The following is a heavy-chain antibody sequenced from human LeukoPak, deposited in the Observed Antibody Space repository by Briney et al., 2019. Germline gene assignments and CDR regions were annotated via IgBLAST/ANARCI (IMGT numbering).Heavy chain of an antibody. CDR1: GFTFSSYG. CDR3: ARIPESTYYYDSSGYYFLY. CDR2: ISSSSSTI. D-gene: IGHD3-22*01. V-gene: IGHV3-48*01. J-gene: IGHJ4*02. Sequence: PGGSLRLSCAASGFTFSSYGMHWVRQAPGKGLEWVSYISSSSSTIYYADSVKGRFTISRDNAKNSLYLQMNSLRAEDTAVYYCARIPESTYYYDSSGYYFLYWGQGTLVTVSS.